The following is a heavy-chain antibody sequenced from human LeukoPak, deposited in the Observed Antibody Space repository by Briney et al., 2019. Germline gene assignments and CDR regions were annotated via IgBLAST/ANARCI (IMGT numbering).Heavy chain of an antibody. D-gene: IGHD2-2*01. J-gene: IGHJ6*03. V-gene: IGHV1-69*13. Sequence: ASVKVSCKASGGTFSSYAISWVRQAPGQGLEWMGGIIPIFGTANYAQKFQGRVTITADESTSTAYMELSSLRSENTAVYYCARRGDRICTSMNCPPHSYYYYMDVWGKGTTVSVS. CDR2: IIPIFGTA. CDR1: GGTFSSYA. CDR3: ARRGDRICTSMNCPPHSYYYYMDV.